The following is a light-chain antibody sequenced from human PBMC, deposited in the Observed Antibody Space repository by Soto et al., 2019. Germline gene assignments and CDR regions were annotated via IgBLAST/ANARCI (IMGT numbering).Light chain of an antibody. J-gene: IGKJ5*01. Sequence: EIVLTQSPGTLSLSPGKRATLSCRASQSVSSSYLAWYQQKPGQAHRLLIYGAYSRATGIQDRFSGSGSGTDFTLTIRRLEPEDFAVYYCKQYGSSPITFGQGTRLEIK. CDR1: QSVSSSY. CDR3: KQYGSSPIT. CDR2: GAY. V-gene: IGKV3-20*01.